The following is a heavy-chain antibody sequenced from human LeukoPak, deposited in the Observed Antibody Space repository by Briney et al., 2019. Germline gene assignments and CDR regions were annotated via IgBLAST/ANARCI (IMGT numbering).Heavy chain of an antibody. CDR1: GFTLRTYW. CDR2: IKRDGSEK. CDR3: VREASGGTKGVSGTFDI. Sequence: GGSLRLSCAAPGFTLRTYWMSWVRQAPGKGLEWVASIKRDGSEKYYVDSVKGRFTISRDNSKNSVYLQMNSLRGGDTAVYYCVREASGGTKGVSGTFDIWGQGTLVTVSS. V-gene: IGHV3-7*01. J-gene: IGHJ3*02. D-gene: IGHD6-13*01.